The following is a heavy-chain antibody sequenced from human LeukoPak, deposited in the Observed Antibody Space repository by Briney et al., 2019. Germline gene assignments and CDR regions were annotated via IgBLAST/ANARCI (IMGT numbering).Heavy chain of an antibody. V-gene: IGHV4-34*01. J-gene: IGHJ6*02. CDR2: INHSGST. Sequence: SETLSLTCAVYGGSFSGYYWSWIRQPPGKGLEWIGEINHSGSTNYNPSLKSRVTISVDTSKNQFSLKLSSVTAADTAVYYCARFPFGVVFSYYYGMDVWGQGTTVAVSS. CDR3: ARFPFGVVFSYYYGMDV. CDR1: GGSFSGYY. D-gene: IGHD3-3*01.